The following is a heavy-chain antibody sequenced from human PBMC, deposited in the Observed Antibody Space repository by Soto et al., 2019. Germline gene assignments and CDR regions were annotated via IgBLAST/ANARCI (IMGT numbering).Heavy chain of an antibody. D-gene: IGHD2-15*01. CDR2: MNPNSGNT. V-gene: IGHV1-8*01. CDR3: ARGYCSGGSCYYLKSDYYYYMDV. J-gene: IGHJ6*03. CDR1: GYTFTSYD. Sequence: ASVKVSCKASGYTFTSYDINWVRQATGQGLEWMGWMNPNSGNTGYAQKLQGRVTMTRNTSISTAYMELSSLRSEDTAVYYCARGYCSGGSCYYLKSDYYYYMDVWGKGTTVTVSS.